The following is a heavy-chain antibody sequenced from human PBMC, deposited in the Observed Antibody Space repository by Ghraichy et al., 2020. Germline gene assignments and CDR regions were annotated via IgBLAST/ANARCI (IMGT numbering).Heavy chain of an antibody. J-gene: IGHJ2*01. CDR2: IIPNFATA. CDR3: AKERLVGCSSNSCQIHWYFDL. D-gene: IGHD2-2*01. Sequence: AVKVSCKASGGTFSTHAISWVRQAPGQGLEWMGGIIPNFATADYAPKFQGRVTITADESTSTAYMELSSLRSEDTAIYYCAKERLVGCSSNSCQIHWYFDLWGRGTLVTVSS. CDR1: GGTFSTHA. V-gene: IGHV1-69*13.